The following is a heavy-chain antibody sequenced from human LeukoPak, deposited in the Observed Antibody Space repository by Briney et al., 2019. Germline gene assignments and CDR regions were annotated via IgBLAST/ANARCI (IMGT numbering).Heavy chain of an antibody. D-gene: IGHD3-16*01. CDR3: AKNRATAGGSGLFDY. CDR1: GFTFSNAW. V-gene: IGHV3-15*07. Sequence: GGSLRLSCAASGFTFSNAWMNWVRQAPGKGLEWVGRIRSNSDGGTIDYAAPVKGRFTLSRDDSKTTLYLQMNSLQTEDTAVYYCAKNRATAGGSGLFDYWGQGTLVTVSS. J-gene: IGHJ4*02. CDR2: IRSNSDGGTI.